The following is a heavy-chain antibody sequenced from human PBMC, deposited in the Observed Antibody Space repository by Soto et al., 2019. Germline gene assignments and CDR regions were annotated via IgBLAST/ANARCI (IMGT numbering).Heavy chain of an antibody. V-gene: IGHV1-2*04. CDR3: ARETTYIWGSYRDHDAFDI. J-gene: IGHJ3*02. CDR2: INPNSGGT. Sequence: ASLKVSCKASGYTFTVYYMHWVRRAPGQGLEWMGWINPNSGGTNYAQKFQGWVTMTRDTSISTAYMELSRLRSDDTAVYYCARETTYIWGSYRDHDAFDIWGQGTMVTVS. D-gene: IGHD3-16*02. CDR1: GYTFTVYY.